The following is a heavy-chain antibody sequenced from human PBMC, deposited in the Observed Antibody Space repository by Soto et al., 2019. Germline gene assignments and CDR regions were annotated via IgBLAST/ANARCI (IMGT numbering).Heavy chain of an antibody. CDR3: ATPTPRRGAMITNINFDF. D-gene: IGHD3-10*01. CDR1: GHTLTELT. J-gene: IGHJ4*02. Sequence: ASLKVSCKVSGHTLTELTILWVRQPPGKGLEWMGGFDPECVEAIYAQKGHGRVTVTEDTVTGTAYMELRGLKSDDTAVYYCATPTPRRGAMITNINFDFWGQGTPVTVSA. V-gene: IGHV1-24*01. CDR2: FDPECVEA.